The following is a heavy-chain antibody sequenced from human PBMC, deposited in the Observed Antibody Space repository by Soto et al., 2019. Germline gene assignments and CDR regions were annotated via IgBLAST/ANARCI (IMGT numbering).Heavy chain of an antibody. V-gene: IGHV3-30*18. J-gene: IGHJ5*02. CDR3: AKGWFDP. Sequence: QVQLVESGGGVVQPGRSLRLSCEASGFIFSTYGMNWVRQAPGKGLEWVAIITSDGINKYYADSVKGRFTISRDNSKNTVYLEINSLRTEDTAVYYCAKGWFDPWGQGTLVTVSS. CDR1: GFIFSTYG. CDR2: ITSDGINK.